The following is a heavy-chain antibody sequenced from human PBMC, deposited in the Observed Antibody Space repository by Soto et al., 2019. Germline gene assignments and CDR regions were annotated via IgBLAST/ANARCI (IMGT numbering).Heavy chain of an antibody. J-gene: IGHJ6*02. V-gene: IGHV3-7*03. Sequence: PGGSLRLSCAASGFTFSSYWMSWVRQAPGKGLEWVANIKQDGSEKYYVDSVKGRFTISRDNAKNSLYLQMNSLRAEDTAVYYCARRIGGVVPAALYYYGMDVWGQGTTVTVSS. CDR3: ARRIGGVVPAALYYYGMDV. CDR1: GFTFSSYW. D-gene: IGHD2-2*01. CDR2: IKQDGSEK.